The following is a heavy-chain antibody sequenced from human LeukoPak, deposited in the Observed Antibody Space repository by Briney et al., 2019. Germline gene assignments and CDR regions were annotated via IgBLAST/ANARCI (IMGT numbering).Heavy chain of an antibody. J-gene: IGHJ4*02. CDR3: AKDTIRQHLGFDY. Sequence: GGSLRLSCAASGFTFSSYSMNWVREAPGKGLEWVSVINWVGSSTDYADSVKGRFTISRDNSKHSLYLQMNSLRTEDTALYYCAKDTIRQHLGFDYWGQGTLVTVSS. CDR1: GFTFSSYS. D-gene: IGHD1-1*01. CDR2: INWVGSST. V-gene: IGHV3-43*01.